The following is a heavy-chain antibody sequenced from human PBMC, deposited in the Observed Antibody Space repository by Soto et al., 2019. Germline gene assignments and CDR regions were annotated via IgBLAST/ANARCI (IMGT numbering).Heavy chain of an antibody. D-gene: IGHD3-16*01. V-gene: IGHV4-31*03. CDR2: IYYSGST. Sequence: PSETLSLTCTVSGGSISSGGYYWSWIRQHPGKGLEWIGYIYYSGSTYYNPSLKSRVTISVDTSKNQFSLKLRSVTAADTAVYYCARDADDSGFDPWGQGTLVTVSS. CDR1: GGSISSGGYY. CDR3: ARDADDSGFDP. J-gene: IGHJ5*02.